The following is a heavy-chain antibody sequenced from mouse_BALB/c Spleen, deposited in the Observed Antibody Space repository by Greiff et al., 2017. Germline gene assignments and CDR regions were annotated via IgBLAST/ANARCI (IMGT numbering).Heavy chain of an antibody. CDR1: GYTFTSYW. Sequence: VQLQQPGASVKLSCKASGYTFTSYWMNWVKQRPGPGLEWIGMIDPSDSETHYNQMFKDKATLTVDKSSSTAYMQLSSLTSEDSAVYYCARGTGYFDYWGQGTTLTVSS. V-gene: IGHV1-61*01. D-gene: IGHD4-1*01. J-gene: IGHJ2*01. CDR3: ARGTGYFDY. CDR2: IDPSDSET.